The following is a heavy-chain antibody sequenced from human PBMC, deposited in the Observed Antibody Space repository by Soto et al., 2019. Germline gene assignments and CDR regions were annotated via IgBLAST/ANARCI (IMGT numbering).Heavy chain of an antibody. CDR3: AKVGEEDYYDSSGYFDY. Sequence: GGSLRLFCAASGFPFSNQSMHLVRQAPGKGLECVSSVSGSGGFTYYADSVKGRFTISRDKAKKTLSLQINSLRADDTAIYYCAKVGEEDYYDSSGYFDYGGQGTLVTV. CDR2: VSGSGGFT. D-gene: IGHD3-22*01. CDR1: GFPFSNQS. V-gene: IGHV3-23*01. J-gene: IGHJ4*02.